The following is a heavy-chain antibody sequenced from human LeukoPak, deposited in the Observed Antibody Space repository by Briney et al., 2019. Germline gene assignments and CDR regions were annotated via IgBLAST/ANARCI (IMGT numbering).Heavy chain of an antibody. Sequence: GGSLRLSCAASGFTLSSYWMHWVRRVPGTGLVWVSSINSVGSNTNYADSVKGRFTISRDNAKNTVYLQINSLRAEDTAVYYCARGRATTVSFYYYYYMDVSGKGTTVTVS. CDR3: ARGRATTVSFYYYYYMDV. D-gene: IGHD4-11*01. CDR1: GFTLSSYW. V-gene: IGHV3-74*01. J-gene: IGHJ6*03. CDR2: INSVGSNT.